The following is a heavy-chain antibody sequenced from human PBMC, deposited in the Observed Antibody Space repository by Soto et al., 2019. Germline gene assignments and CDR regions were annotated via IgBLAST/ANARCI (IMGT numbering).Heavy chain of an antibody. V-gene: IGHV3-30*18. CDR2: ISYDGSNK. D-gene: IGHD3-3*01. Sequence: PGGSLRLSCAASGFTFSSYGMHWVRQAPGKGLEWVAVISYDGSNKYYADSVKGRFTISRDNSKNTLYLQMNSLRAEDTAVYYCAKDLRVAYDFWSGPYFDYWGQGTLVTVSS. J-gene: IGHJ4*02. CDR3: AKDLRVAYDFWSGPYFDY. CDR1: GFTFSSYG.